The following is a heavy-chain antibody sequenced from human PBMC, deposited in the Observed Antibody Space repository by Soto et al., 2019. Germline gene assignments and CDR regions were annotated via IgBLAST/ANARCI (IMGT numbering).Heavy chain of an antibody. J-gene: IGHJ6*02. CDR3: ARGRGDVVRGGPWRYYGMDV. CDR2: INHSGST. CDR1: GGSFSGYY. D-gene: IGHD2-21*01. Sequence: QVQLQQWGAGLLKPSETLSLTCAVYGGSFSGYYWSWIRQPPGTGLEWIGEINHSGSTNYNPSLKSRVTISVDTSKNQFSLKLSSVTAADTAVYYCARGRGDVVRGGPWRYYGMDVWGQGTTVTVSS. V-gene: IGHV4-34*01.